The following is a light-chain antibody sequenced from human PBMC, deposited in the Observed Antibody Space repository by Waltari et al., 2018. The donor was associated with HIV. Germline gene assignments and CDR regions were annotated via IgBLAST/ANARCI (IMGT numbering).Light chain of an antibody. CDR1: TCEKHS. Sequence: YVLTQPPSVSVATGGPANIPCGVDTCEKHSVHWYRLTPRQDPLRVGFSEYRRPSTSAARVAGSKSGNTATLTFSGVEAGDEADYYCQVWDGSSDHVIFGGGTKLTVL. V-gene: IGLV3-21*04. CDR2: SEY. CDR3: QVWDGSSDHVI. J-gene: IGLJ2*01.